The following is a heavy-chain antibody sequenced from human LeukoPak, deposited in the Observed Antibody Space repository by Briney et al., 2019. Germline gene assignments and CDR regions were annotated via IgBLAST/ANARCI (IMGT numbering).Heavy chain of an antibody. Sequence: SSVKVSCKASGYTLTDHYVHWVRQAPGQGLEWMGWINPDNGATTYPQNFQGRVTMNTDSSIGTAYMSLSSLRSDDTAKYYWGRGGLRELRGFDYGGQGTLVTVSS. J-gene: IGHJ4*02. CDR1: GYTLTDHY. CDR3: GRGGLRELRGFDY. V-gene: IGHV1-2*02. D-gene: IGHD1-7*01. CDR2: INPDNGAT.